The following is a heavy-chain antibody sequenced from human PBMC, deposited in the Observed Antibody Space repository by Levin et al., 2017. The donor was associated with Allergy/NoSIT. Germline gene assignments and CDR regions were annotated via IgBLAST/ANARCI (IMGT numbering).Heavy chain of an antibody. J-gene: IGHJ6*03. V-gene: IGHV3-48*01. CDR1: GFTFSSYS. CDR2: ISSSSSTI. CDR3: ARDPIAAAGAYYYYMDV. Sequence: GGSLRLSCAASGFTFSSYSMNWVRQAPGKGLEWVSYISSSSSTIYYADSVKGRFTISRDNAKNSLYLQMNSLRAEDTAVYYCARDPIAAAGAYYYYMDVWGKGTTVTVSS. D-gene: IGHD6-13*01.